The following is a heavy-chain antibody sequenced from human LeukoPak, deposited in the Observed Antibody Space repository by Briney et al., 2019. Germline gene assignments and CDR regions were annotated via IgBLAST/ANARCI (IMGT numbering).Heavy chain of an antibody. V-gene: IGHV3-48*01. CDR2: ISSSSSTI. CDR1: GFTFNLYS. J-gene: IGHJ4*02. D-gene: IGHD3-3*02. Sequence: GGSLRLSCAASGFTFNLYSMNWVRQAPGKGLEWVSYISSSSSTIYYADSVKGRFTISRDNAKNSLYLQMNSLRVEDTAVYYCARDLLATYYFDFWGQGTPVTVSS. CDR3: ARDLLATYYFDF.